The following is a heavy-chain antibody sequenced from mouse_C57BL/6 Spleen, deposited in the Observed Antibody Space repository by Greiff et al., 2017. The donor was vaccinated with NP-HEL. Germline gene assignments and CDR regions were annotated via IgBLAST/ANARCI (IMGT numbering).Heavy chain of an antibody. J-gene: IGHJ1*03. CDR2: ISSGSSTL. CDR3: ARGATIWYFDV. D-gene: IGHD2-1*01. CDR1: GFTFSDYG. V-gene: IGHV5-17*01. Sequence: EVMLVESGGGLVKPGGSLKLSCAASGFTFSDYGMHWVRQAPEKGLEWVAYISSGSSTLYYADTVKGRFTISRDNAKNTLFLQMTSLRSEDTAMYYCARGATIWYFDVWGTGTTVTVSS.